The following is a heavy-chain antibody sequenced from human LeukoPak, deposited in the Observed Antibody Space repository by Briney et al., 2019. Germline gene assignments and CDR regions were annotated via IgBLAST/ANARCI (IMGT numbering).Heavy chain of an antibody. CDR2: INSDGSSK. CDR3: ARGGSSSWYGS. V-gene: IGHV3-74*01. J-gene: IGHJ4*02. D-gene: IGHD6-13*01. Sequence: GGSLRLSCAASGFTFSSYWMHWVRQAPGKGLVWVSRINSDGSSKSYADSVKGRFTISRDNAKNTLYLQMNSLRAEDTAVYYCARGGSSSWYGSWGQGTLVTVSS. CDR1: GFTFSSYW.